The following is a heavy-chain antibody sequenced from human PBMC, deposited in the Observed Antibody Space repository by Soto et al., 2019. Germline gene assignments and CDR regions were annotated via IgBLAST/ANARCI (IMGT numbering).Heavy chain of an antibody. CDR3: ERGRDYDTISLYDC. Sequence: QVQLVQSGAEVKKPGSSVKVSCKASGGTFSSYSISWVRQAPGQGLEWMGRIIPILGIANYAQKFQGRVTITADKSTSTAYMELSSLRSEDTPVYYCERGRDYDTISLYDCWGQGTLVTVSS. V-gene: IGHV1-69*02. CDR1: GGTFSSYS. J-gene: IGHJ4*01. CDR2: IIPILGIA. D-gene: IGHD3-22*01.